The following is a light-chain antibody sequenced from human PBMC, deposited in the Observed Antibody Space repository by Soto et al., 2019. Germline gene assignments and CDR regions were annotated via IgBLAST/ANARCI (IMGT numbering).Light chain of an antibody. CDR2: EVS. J-gene: IGLJ1*01. CDR3: SSYTSSSTAV. V-gene: IGLV2-14*01. CDR1: SSDVGGYNY. Sequence: QSALTQPASVSGSPGQSITISCTGTSSDVGGYNYVSWYQQHPGKAPKLIIYEVSYRPSGVSNRFSGSKSGNTASLTISGLQAEDEADYYCSSYTSSSTAVFGTGTKLTVL.